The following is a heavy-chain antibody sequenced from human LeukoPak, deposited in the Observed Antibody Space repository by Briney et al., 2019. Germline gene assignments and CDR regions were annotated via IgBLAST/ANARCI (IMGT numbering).Heavy chain of an antibody. J-gene: IGHJ4*02. CDR2: ISPNSGGT. Sequence: APVKVSCKTSGFTFTGYFIHWVRQAPGQGLEWMGWISPNSGGTNSAQKFQGRVTMARDTSISTAYMELSRLRSDDTAVYYCARVGFCSGGSCYGYWGQGTLVTVSS. CDR1: GFTFTGYF. CDR3: ARVGFCSGGSCYGY. D-gene: IGHD2-15*01. V-gene: IGHV1-2*02.